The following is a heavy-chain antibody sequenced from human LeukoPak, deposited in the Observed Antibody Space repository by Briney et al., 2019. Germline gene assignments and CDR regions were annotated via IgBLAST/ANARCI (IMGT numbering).Heavy chain of an antibody. D-gene: IGHD6-19*01. Sequence: GGSLRLSCAASGFTFSSYGMHWVRQAPAKGLEWVAVIWYDGSNKYYADSVKGRFTISRDNSKNTLYLQMNSLRAEDTAVYYCAKGRIAVAGGNDAFDIWGQGTMVTVSS. J-gene: IGHJ3*02. V-gene: IGHV3-33*06. CDR2: IWYDGSNK. CDR1: GFTFSSYG. CDR3: AKGRIAVAGGNDAFDI.